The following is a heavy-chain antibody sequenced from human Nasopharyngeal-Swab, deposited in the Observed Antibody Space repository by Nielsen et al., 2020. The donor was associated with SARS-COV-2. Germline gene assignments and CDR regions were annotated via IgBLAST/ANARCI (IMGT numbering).Heavy chain of an antibody. J-gene: IGHJ4*02. D-gene: IGHD5-18*01. Sequence: WVRQAPGQGLEWMGWIDTNTGNPTYAQGFTGRVVFSLDTSVSTAYLQISSLKAEDTAMYYCATGLLGYTYAFGNWGQGTLVTVSS. CDR2: IDTNTGNP. V-gene: IGHV7-4-1*02. CDR3: ATGLLGYTYAFGN.